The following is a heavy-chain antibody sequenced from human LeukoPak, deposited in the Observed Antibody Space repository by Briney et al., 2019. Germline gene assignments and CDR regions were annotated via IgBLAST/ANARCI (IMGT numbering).Heavy chain of an antibody. Sequence: PSETLSLTCTVSGGSISSYYWGWIRQPAGKGLEWIGRIYTSGSTNYNPSLKSRVTMSVDTSKNQFSLKLSSVTAADTAVYYCARDTYDFWSAPHNWFDPWGQGTLVTVSS. D-gene: IGHD3-3*01. V-gene: IGHV4-4*07. CDR1: GGSISSYY. J-gene: IGHJ5*02. CDR2: IYTSGST. CDR3: ARDTYDFWSAPHNWFDP.